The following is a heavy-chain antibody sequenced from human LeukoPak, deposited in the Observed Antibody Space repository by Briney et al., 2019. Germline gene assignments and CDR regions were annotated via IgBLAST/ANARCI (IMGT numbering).Heavy chain of an antibody. CDR2: IYYSGST. J-gene: IGHJ4*02. Sequence: SETLSLTCTVSGGSISSGDYYWSWIRQPPGRGLEWIGYIYYSGSTYYNPSLKSRVTISVDTSKNQVSLKLSSVTAADTAVYYCARTPLGSDIVVVPAADYWGQGTLVTVSS. V-gene: IGHV4-30-4*08. CDR3: ARTPLGSDIVVVPAADY. CDR1: GGSISSGDYY. D-gene: IGHD2-2*01.